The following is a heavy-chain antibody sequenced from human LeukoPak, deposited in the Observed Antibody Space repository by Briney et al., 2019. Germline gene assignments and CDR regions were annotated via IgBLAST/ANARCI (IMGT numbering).Heavy chain of an antibody. V-gene: IGHV1-18*01. J-gene: IGHJ5*02. Sequence: ASVKVPCKASGYTFTSYGISWVRQAPGQGLEWMGWISAYNGNTNYAQKLQGRVTMTTDTSTSTAYMELRSLRSDDTAVYYCARDRSSVVVIHPNWFDPWGQGTLVTVSS. CDR1: GYTFTSYG. CDR2: ISAYNGNT. D-gene: IGHD3-22*01. CDR3: ARDRSSVVVIHPNWFDP.